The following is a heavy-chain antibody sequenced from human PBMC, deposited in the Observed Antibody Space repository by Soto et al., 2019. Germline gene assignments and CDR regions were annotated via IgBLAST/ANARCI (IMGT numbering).Heavy chain of an antibody. CDR1: GFTFSSDG. V-gene: IGHV3-30*18. Sequence: QVQLVESGGGVVQPGRSLRLSCAASGFTFSSDGMHWVRQAPGNELEWVAVISYDGSKEYYVDSVKGRFTISRDNSKNTLYLQMNSLRAEDTAVYYCAKDRSSSWTFDYWGQGTLVTVSS. D-gene: IGHD6-13*01. CDR3: AKDRSSSWTFDY. CDR2: ISYDGSKE. J-gene: IGHJ4*02.